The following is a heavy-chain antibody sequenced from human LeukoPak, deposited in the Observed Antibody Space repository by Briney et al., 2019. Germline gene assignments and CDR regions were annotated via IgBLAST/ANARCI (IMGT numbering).Heavy chain of an antibody. CDR2: ISSGGSYI. J-gene: IGHJ4*02. CDR3: ARVGLYSTGWYVVY. V-gene: IGHV3-21*01. D-gene: IGHD6-19*01. Sequence: GGSLRLXCAASGFTFSDYTMNWVRQAPGKGLEWVSSISSGGSYIYYADSVKGRFTISRDNAKNSLYLQMNSLRAEDTAVFYCARVGLYSTGWYVVYWGQGTLVTVSS. CDR1: GFTFSDYT.